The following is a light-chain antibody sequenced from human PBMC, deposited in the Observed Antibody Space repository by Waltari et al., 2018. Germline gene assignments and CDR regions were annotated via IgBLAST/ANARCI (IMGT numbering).Light chain of an antibody. CDR1: VLANKY. V-gene: IGLV3-27*01. Sequence: SYELAQPSSVSVSPGQTATITCSGDVLANKYARWFQQRPGQAPILVIYKDTERPSGIPERFSGSSSGTTVTLTISGAQVEDEADYYCYSATDDYRVFGGGTKLTVL. CDR2: KDT. J-gene: IGLJ3*02. CDR3: YSATDDYRV.